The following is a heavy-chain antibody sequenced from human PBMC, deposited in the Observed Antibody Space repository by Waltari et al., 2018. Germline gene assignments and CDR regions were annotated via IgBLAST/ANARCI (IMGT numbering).Heavy chain of an antibody. Sequence: QVQLVQSGAEVKKPGASVKVSCKASGYTFTSYGINWVRQAPGQGLAWMGWISAYNGYTNYAQKVQGRVTMTTDTSTSTAYMELRSLRSDDTAVYYCARVGDDFWSGYFDYWGQGTLVTVSS. D-gene: IGHD3-3*01. CDR1: GYTFTSYG. CDR2: ISAYNGYT. J-gene: IGHJ4*02. CDR3: ARVGDDFWSGYFDY. V-gene: IGHV1-18*04.